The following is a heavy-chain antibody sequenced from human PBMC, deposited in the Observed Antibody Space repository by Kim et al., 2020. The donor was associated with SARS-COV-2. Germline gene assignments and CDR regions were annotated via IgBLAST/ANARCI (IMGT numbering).Heavy chain of an antibody. V-gene: IGHV1-2*02. Sequence: RGATPVTQKFQGRVTMTRDTSVSTMYMELNNLRSDDTAIYYCARDSPAAHYWGQGTLVTVSS. CDR2: RGAT. J-gene: IGHJ4*02. CDR3: ARDSPAAHY. D-gene: IGHD6-25*01.